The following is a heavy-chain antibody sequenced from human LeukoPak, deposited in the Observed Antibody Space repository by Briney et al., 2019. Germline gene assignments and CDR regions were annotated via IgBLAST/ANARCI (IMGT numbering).Heavy chain of an antibody. CDR1: GGSISSSSSY. J-gene: IGHJ5*02. D-gene: IGHD3-10*01. CDR2: IYYSGSS. V-gene: IGHV4-39*01. Sequence: SETLSLTCSVSGGSISSSSSYWGWIRQPPGKGLEWIGSIYYSGSSFDNPALKSRVTISVDTSKNQFSLKLSSVTAAGTAVYYCARHPPLRHTYYYGSGSYYSWFDPWGQGTLVTVSS. CDR3: ARHPPLRHTYYYGSGSYYSWFDP.